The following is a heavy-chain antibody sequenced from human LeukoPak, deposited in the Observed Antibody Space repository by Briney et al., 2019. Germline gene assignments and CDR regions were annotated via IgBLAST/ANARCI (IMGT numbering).Heavy chain of an antibody. J-gene: IGHJ4*02. CDR2: INHSGST. V-gene: IGHV4-34*01. Sequence: SETLSLTCAVYGGSFCGYYWSWIRQPPGKGLEWIGEINHSGSTNYNPSLKSRVTISVDTSKNQFSLKLSSVTAADTAVYYCAREGRRSSLGRFYCSSTSCYGGPFDYWGQGTLVTVSS. D-gene: IGHD2-2*01. CDR1: GGSFCGYY. CDR3: AREGRRSSLGRFYCSSTSCYGGPFDY.